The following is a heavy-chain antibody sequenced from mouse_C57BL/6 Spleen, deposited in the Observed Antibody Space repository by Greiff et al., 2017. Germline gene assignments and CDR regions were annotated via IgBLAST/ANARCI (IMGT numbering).Heavy chain of an antibody. CDR1: GYTFTSYW. CDR3: ARGPVYDCDGGFAY. Sequence: QVQLQQPGAELVKPGASVKLSCKASGYTFTSYWMHWVKQRPGQGLEWIGMIHPNSGSTNYNEKFKSKATLTVDKSSSTAYMQLSSLTSEDSAVYYCARGPVYDCDGGFAYWGQGTLVTVSA. CDR2: IHPNSGST. J-gene: IGHJ3*01. V-gene: IGHV1-64*01. D-gene: IGHD2-4*01.